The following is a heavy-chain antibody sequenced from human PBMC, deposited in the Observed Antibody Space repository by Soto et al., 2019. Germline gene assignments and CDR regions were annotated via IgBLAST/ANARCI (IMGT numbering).Heavy chain of an antibody. V-gene: IGHV3-53*01. CDR1: GFTISNNY. CDR3: ARQEWDV. Sequence: GGSLRLSCAASGFTISNNYMTWVRQAPGKGLEWVSVTFTGGGTYYADSVKGRFTISRDNSKNTVYLQMNSLRAEDTAMYYCARQEWDVWGQGTTVTVSS. J-gene: IGHJ6*02. CDR2: TFTGGGT.